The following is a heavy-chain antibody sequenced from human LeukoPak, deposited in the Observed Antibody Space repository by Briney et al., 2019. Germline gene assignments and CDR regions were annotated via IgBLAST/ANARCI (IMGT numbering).Heavy chain of an antibody. V-gene: IGHV4-61*08. Sequence: PSQTLSLTCTVSGGSISSGGYYWSWIRQHPGKGLEWIGYIYYSGSTNYNPSLKSRVTISVDTSKNQFSLKLSSVTAADTAVYYCARKATYCSSTSCYPLNNWFDPWGQGTLVTVSS. CDR2: IYYSGST. J-gene: IGHJ5*02. CDR1: GGSISSGGYY. D-gene: IGHD2-2*01. CDR3: ARKATYCSSTSCYPLNNWFDP.